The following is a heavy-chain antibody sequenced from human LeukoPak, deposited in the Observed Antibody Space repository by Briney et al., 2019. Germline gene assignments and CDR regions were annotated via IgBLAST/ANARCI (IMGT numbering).Heavy chain of an antibody. J-gene: IGHJ4*02. CDR2: IYYSGST. CDR3: ARRYCTNGVCLLDY. Sequence: SETLSLTCTVSGGSISSYYWSWIRQPPGKGLEWIGCIYYSGSTNYNPSLKSRVTISVDTSKNQFSLKLSSVTAADTAVYYCARRYCTNGVCLLDYWGQGTLVTVSS. D-gene: IGHD2-8*01. V-gene: IGHV4-59*08. CDR1: GGSISSYY.